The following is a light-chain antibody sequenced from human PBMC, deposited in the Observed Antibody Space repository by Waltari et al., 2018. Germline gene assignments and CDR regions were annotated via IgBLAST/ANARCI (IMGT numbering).Light chain of an antibody. CDR3: MQALQTPPTWT. Sequence: DIVMTQSPLSLPVTPGEPASISCRSSQSLLHSNGYNYLDWYLQQPGQSQQLLIYLGSNRASGVPDRLSGSGSGTDFTLNISRVEAEDVGVYYCMQALQTPPTWTFGQGTKVEIK. CDR1: QSLLHSNGYNY. V-gene: IGKV2-28*01. J-gene: IGKJ1*01. CDR2: LGS.